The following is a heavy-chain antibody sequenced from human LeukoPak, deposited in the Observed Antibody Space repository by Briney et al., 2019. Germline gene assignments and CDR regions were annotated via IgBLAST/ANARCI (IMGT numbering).Heavy chain of an antibody. CDR2: IYYSGST. D-gene: IGHD3-22*01. J-gene: IGHJ5*02. CDR1: GGSISSYY. V-gene: IGHV4-59*08. Sequence: SETLSLTCTVSGGSISSYYWSWIRQPPGKGLEWIGYIYYSGSTNYNPSLKSRVTISVDTSKNQFSLKLSSVTAADTAVYYCARSLGPTMIVVANNWFDPWGQGTLVTVSS. CDR3: ARSLGPTMIVVANNWFDP.